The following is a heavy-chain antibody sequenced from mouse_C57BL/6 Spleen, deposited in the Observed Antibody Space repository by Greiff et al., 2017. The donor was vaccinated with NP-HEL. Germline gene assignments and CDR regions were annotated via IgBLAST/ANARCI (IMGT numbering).Heavy chain of an antibody. CDR2: IYPGDGDT. Sequence: VQVVESGPELVKPGASVKISCKASGYAFSSSWMNWVKQRPGKGLEWIGRIYPGDGDTNYNGKFKGKATLTADKSSSTAYMQLSSLTSEDSAVYFCARRDQDAMDYWGQGTSVTVSS. V-gene: IGHV1-82*01. CDR3: ARRDQDAMDY. CDR1: GYAFSSSW. J-gene: IGHJ4*01.